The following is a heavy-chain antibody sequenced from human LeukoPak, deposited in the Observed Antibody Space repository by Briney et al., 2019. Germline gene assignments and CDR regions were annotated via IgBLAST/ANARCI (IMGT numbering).Heavy chain of an antibody. V-gene: IGHV1-69*05. Sequence: GASVKVSCKASGGTFSSYAISWVRQAPGQGLEWVGGIIPIFGTANYAQKFQGRVTITTDESTSTAYMELSSLRSEDTAVYYCASGSGYYIDYWGQGTLVTVSS. CDR2: IIPIFGTA. J-gene: IGHJ4*02. CDR1: GGTFSSYA. D-gene: IGHD3-22*01. CDR3: ASGSGYYIDY.